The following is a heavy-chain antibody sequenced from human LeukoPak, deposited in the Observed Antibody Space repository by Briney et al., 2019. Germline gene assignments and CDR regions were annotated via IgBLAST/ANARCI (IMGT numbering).Heavy chain of an antibody. Sequence: GGSLRLSCAASGFTVSSNYMSWVRQAPGKGLEWVSVIYSGGSTYYADSVKGRFTISRDNSKNTLYLQMNSLRAEDTAVYYCARGAGATKLPSDYWGQGTLVTVSS. J-gene: IGHJ4*02. D-gene: IGHD1-26*01. V-gene: IGHV3-66*01. CDR3: ARGAGATKLPSDY. CDR2: IYSGGST. CDR1: GFTVSSNY.